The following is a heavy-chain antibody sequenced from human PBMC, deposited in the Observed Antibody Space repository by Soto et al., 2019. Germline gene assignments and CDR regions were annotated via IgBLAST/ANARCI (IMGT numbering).Heavy chain of an antibody. CDR3: AXDSGSPSGVDYYYGMDV. CDR2: IVVGSGNT. V-gene: IGHV1-58*01. CDR1: GFTFTSSA. J-gene: IGHJ6*02. D-gene: IGHD1-26*01. Sequence: SVKVSCKASGFTFTSSAVQWVRQARGQRLEWIGWIVVGSGNTNYAQKFQERVTITRDMSTSTAYMELSSLRSEDTAVYYCAXDSGSPSGVDYYYGMDVWGQGTTVTVSS.